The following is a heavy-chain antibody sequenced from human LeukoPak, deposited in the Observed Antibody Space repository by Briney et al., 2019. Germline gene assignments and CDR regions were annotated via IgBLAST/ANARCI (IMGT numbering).Heavy chain of an antibody. CDR3: ARSGTFYAFDI. V-gene: IGHV1-69*13. CDR2: IIPIFGTA. Sequence: SVKVSCTASGGTFSSYAISWVRQAPGQGLEWMGGIIPIFGTANYAQKFQGRVTITADESTSTAYMELSSLRSGDTAVYYCARSGTFYAFDIWGQGTMVTVSS. J-gene: IGHJ3*02. CDR1: GGTFSSYA. D-gene: IGHD1-1*01.